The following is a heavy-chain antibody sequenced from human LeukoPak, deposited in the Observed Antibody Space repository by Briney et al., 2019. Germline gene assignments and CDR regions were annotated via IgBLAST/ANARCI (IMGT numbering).Heavy chain of an antibody. CDR3: AREGLNADP. J-gene: IGHJ5*02. Sequence: SETLSLTCTVSGGSISSSSYYWGWIRQPPGEGLEWIGSIYYSGSTYYNPSLKSRVTISVDTSKNQFSLKLSSVTAADTAVYYCAREGLNADPWGQGTLVTVSS. V-gene: IGHV4-39*02. CDR2: IYYSGST. CDR1: GGSISSSSYY. D-gene: IGHD2-8*01.